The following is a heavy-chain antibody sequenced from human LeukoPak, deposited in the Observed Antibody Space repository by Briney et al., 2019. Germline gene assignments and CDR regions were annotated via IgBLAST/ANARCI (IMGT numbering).Heavy chain of an antibody. CDR2: IYYSGST. V-gene: IGHV4-59*08. Sequence: PSETLSLTCTVSGGSISPYYWTWIRQPPGKGLEWIGYIYYSGSTSYNPSLKSRVTISVDTSNNQFSLKLSSVTAADTAVYYCVRRPYYYGSGRHFDYWGQGILVTVSS. J-gene: IGHJ4*02. CDR1: GGSISPYY. CDR3: VRRPYYYGSGRHFDY. D-gene: IGHD3-10*01.